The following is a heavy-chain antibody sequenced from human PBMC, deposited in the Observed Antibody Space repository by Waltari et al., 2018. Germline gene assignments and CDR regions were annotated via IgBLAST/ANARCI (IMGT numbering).Heavy chain of an antibody. D-gene: IGHD3-16*01. J-gene: IGHJ3*01. CDR3: ARLLGDGALDV. Sequence: QVQLQESGPGLVKPSETLALTCTVSGDSISNTFCGWIRQAPGGGLDWIGFMYYSGSPYYNPSLGSRVTISGDRAQNQLSLKLTSATAADTAVYYCARLLGDGALDVWGQGTKVTVSS. V-gene: IGHV4-59*08. CDR1: GDSISNTF. CDR2: MYYSGSP.